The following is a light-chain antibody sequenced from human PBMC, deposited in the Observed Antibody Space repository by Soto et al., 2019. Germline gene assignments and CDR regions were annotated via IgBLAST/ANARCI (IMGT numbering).Light chain of an antibody. Sequence: EIVLTQSPGTLSLSPGERATLSCRADRSVSDTLLTWFQQKPGQAPRLLLFGTSNRAPGIPDRFSGSGSGTDFTLTISRLEPDDFAVYYCQHYGDSSWTFGQGTKVEIK. CDR2: GTS. J-gene: IGKJ1*01. V-gene: IGKV3-20*01. CDR1: RSVSDTL. CDR3: QHYGDSSWT.